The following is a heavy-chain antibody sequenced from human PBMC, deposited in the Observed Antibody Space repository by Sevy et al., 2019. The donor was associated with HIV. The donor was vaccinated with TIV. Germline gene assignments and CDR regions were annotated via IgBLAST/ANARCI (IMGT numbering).Heavy chain of an antibody. CDR2: ISTYNGDT. CDR3: ARLDLSGSGWYGNGMDV. CDR1: GYTFSSYG. J-gene: IGHJ6*02. Sequence: ASVKVSCKASGYTFSSYGITWVRQAPGQGLEWMGWISTYNGDTNYAQKFQGRVTMTTEPSTSKAYMDLGGLGFDDTAGYYCARLDLSGSGWYGNGMDVWGQGTTVTVSS. D-gene: IGHD6-19*01. V-gene: IGHV1-18*01.